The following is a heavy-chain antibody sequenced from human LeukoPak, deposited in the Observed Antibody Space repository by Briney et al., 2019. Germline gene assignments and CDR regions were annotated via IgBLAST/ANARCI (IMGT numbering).Heavy chain of an antibody. CDR1: GYSFTSYW. CDR2: IYPGDSDT. D-gene: IGHD3-22*01. Sequence: GESLKISCKGSGYSFTSYWIGWVRQMPGKGLEWMGIIYPGDSDTRYSPSFQGQVTIPADKSISTAYLQWSSLKASDTAMYYWARLKGYYDISVSEPFWFDPGGQGPLVTVSS. CDR3: ARLKGYYDISVSEPFWFDP. J-gene: IGHJ5*02. V-gene: IGHV5-51*01.